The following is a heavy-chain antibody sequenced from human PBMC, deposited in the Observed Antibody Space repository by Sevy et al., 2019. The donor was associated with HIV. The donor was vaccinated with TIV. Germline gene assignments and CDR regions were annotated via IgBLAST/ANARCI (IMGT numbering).Heavy chain of an antibody. V-gene: IGHV4-59*01. CDR2: IFYSRST. J-gene: IGHJ6*02. Sequence: SETLSLTCTVSGDSISGYYWNWIRQPPGKGLEWIGYIFYSRSTTYNPSLKSRVTISKDTSKNQFSLKLTSVTAADTAVYYWARGDPELFYGMDVWGQGTTVTVSS. CDR1: GDSISGYY. CDR3: ARGDPELFYGMDV. D-gene: IGHD1-7*01.